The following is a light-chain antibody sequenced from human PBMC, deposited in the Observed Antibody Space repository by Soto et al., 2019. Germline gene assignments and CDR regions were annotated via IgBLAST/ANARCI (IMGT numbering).Light chain of an antibody. CDR3: QVWDSSSDRDVV. Sequence: SYELTQPPSVSVAPGKTARITCGGNNIGSKSVHWYQQKPGQAPVLVIYYDSDRPSGIPERFSGSNSGNTATLTISRVEAGDEADYYCQVWDSSSDRDVVFGGGTKL. J-gene: IGLJ2*01. CDR1: NIGSKS. V-gene: IGLV3-21*04. CDR2: YDS.